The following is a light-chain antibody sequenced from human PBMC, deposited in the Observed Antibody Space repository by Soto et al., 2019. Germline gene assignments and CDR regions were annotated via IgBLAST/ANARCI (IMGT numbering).Light chain of an antibody. V-gene: IGKV1-33*01. CDR3: QQYDNLPYT. Sequence: DIQMTQSPSSLSASVGDRVTITCQASQDISNYLNWYQQKPGKAPKLLIYDASNLETGVPSRFSGSGYGTHFTFTISSLQPEDIATYYCQQYDNLPYTFGQGTKLDIK. J-gene: IGKJ2*01. CDR1: QDISNY. CDR2: DAS.